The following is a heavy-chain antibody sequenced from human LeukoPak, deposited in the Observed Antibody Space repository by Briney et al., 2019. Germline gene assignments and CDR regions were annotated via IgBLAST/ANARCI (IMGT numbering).Heavy chain of an antibody. CDR3: ASAPYDAFDI. Sequence: PSQTLSLTCAVSGGSISSGGYSWSWIRQPPGKGLEWIGYIYHSGSTYYNPFLKSRVTISVDRSKNQFSLKLSSVTAADTAVYYCASAPYDAFDIWGQGTMVTVSS. CDR2: IYHSGST. J-gene: IGHJ3*02. CDR1: GGSISSGGYS. V-gene: IGHV4-30-2*01.